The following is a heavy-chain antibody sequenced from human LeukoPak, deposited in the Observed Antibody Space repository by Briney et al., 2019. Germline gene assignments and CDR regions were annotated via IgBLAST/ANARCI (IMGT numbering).Heavy chain of an antibody. CDR3: ARGRYGSGSSRSDP. CDR2: IYHSGST. D-gene: IGHD3-10*01. J-gene: IGHJ5*02. Sequence: SQTLSLTCAVSGGSISSGGYSWSWIRQPPGKGLEWIGYIYHSGSTYYNPSLKSRVTISVDRSKNQFSLKLSSVTAADTAVYYCARGRYGSGSSRSDPWGQGTLVTVSS. CDR1: GGSISSGGYS. V-gene: IGHV4-30-2*01.